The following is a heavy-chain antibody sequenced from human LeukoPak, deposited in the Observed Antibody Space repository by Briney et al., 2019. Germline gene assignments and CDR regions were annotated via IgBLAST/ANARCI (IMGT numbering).Heavy chain of an antibody. CDR2: IYYSGST. V-gene: IGHV4-59*01. J-gene: IGHJ4*02. D-gene: IGHD5-18*01. CDR1: GGSISSYY. CDR3: ARDLYSYSYGQFDY. Sequence: SETLSLTCTVSGGSISSYYWSWIRQPPGKGLEWIGYIYYSGSTNYNPSLKSRVTISVDTSKNQFSLNLSSVTAADTAVYYCARDLYSYSYGQFDYWGQGTLVTVSS.